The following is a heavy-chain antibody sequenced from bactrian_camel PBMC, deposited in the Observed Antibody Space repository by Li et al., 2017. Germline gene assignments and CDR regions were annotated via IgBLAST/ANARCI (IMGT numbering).Heavy chain of an antibody. J-gene: IGHJ4*01. D-gene: IGHD1*01. CDR1: GDRYSTSC. CDR2: LDRDGAA. Sequence: VRLVESGGGSVQAGGSLRLSCAVSGDRYSTSCMAWFRQAPGKEREDVARLDRDGAARYAPSVQGRFSVSQDSAKNILYLQMHSLKPEDTAMYYCAARSVGWCPLFEHWLGKRAYTPGGYFANWARGPRSPSP. V-gene: IGHV3S68*01.